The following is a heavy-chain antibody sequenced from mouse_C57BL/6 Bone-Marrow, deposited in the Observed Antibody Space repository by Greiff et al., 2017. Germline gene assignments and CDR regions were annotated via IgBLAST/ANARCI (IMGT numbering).Heavy chain of an antibody. V-gene: IGHV10-1*01. Sequence: VQLKESGGGLVQPKGSLTLSCAASGFSFNTYAMNWVRQAPGKGLEWVARIRSKSNNYATYYADSVKDRFTISRDDSESMLYLQMNNLKTEDTAMYYCVRNEGYAMDYWGQGTSVTVSS. CDR2: IRSKSNNYAT. CDR1: GFSFNTYA. CDR3: VRNEGYAMDY. J-gene: IGHJ4*01.